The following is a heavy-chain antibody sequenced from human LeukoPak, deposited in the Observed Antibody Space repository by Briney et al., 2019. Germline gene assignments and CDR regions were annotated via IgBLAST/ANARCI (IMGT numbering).Heavy chain of an antibody. Sequence: SETLSLTCTVSGGSISSSSYYWGWIRQPPGKGLEWIGSIYYSGSTYYNPSLKSRVTISVDTSKNQFSLKLSSVTAADTAVYYCARRNGFNFDYWGQGTLVAVSS. CDR2: IYYSGST. D-gene: IGHD6-19*01. V-gene: IGHV4-39*01. CDR3: ARRNGFNFDY. CDR1: GGSISSSSYY. J-gene: IGHJ4*02.